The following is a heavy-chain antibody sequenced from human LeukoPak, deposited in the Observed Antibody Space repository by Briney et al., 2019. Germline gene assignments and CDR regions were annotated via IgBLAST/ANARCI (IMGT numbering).Heavy chain of an antibody. V-gene: IGHV4-30-2*01. Sequence: ASETLSLTCTVSGGSISSGGYYWSWIRQPPGKGLEWIGYIYHSGSTYYNPSLKSRVTISVDRSKNQFSLKLSSVTAADTAVYYCASWWDDILAEGDYWGQGTLVTVSS. D-gene: IGHD3-9*01. CDR1: GGSISSGGYY. CDR2: IYHSGST. J-gene: IGHJ4*02. CDR3: ASWWDDILAEGDY.